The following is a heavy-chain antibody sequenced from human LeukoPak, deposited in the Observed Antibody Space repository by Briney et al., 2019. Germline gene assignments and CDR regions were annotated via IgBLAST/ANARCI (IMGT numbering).Heavy chain of an antibody. V-gene: IGHV1-8*01. Sequence: ASVSVSCKASGYTFTIYDINWVRQASGQGREWVGWMNPNSGNTRYAQKFQGRVTMTRNTSIRTAYMELSSLRSEDTAVYYCARGSSSSGDNYYYGMDVWGQGTTVTVSS. CDR3: ARGSSSSGDNYYYGMDV. D-gene: IGHD6-6*01. J-gene: IGHJ6*02. CDR2: MNPNSGNT. CDR1: GYTFTIYD.